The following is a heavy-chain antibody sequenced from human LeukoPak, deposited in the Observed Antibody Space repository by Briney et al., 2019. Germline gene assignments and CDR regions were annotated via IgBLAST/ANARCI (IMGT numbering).Heavy chain of an antibody. V-gene: IGHV3-11*01. CDR1: GFTFSDYY. CDR2: ISSGGSTI. Sequence: GGSLRLSCAASGFTFSDYYMSWIRQAPGKGLEWVSYISSGGSTIYYADSVKGRFTISRDKAKNSLYLQMNSLRAEDTAVYYCARHLVVATYDYWGQGTLVTVSS. J-gene: IGHJ4*02. D-gene: IGHD2-21*01. CDR3: ARHLVVATYDY.